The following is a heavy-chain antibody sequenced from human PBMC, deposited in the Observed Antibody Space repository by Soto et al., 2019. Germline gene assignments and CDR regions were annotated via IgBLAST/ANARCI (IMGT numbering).Heavy chain of an antibody. CDR1: GGTFSSYA. V-gene: IGHV1-69*01. Sequence: QVQLVQSGAEVKKPGSSVNVSCKASGGTFSSYAISWVRQAPGQGLEWMGGIIPIFGTANYAQKFQGRVTITADESTSTAYMELSSLRSEDTAVYYCARKDSSGFRYYYYGMDVWGQGTTVTDSS. CDR3: ARKDSSGFRYYYYGMDV. J-gene: IGHJ6*02. CDR2: IIPIFGTA. D-gene: IGHD3-22*01.